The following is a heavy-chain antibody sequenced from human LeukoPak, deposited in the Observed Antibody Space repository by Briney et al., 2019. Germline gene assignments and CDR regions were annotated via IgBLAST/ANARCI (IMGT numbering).Heavy chain of an antibody. Sequence: ASVKVSCKASGYTFTSYYMHWVRQAPGQGPEWMGIINPSGGSTSYPQQLQGRVTMTTDTSTSTVYMELSSLRSEDTAVYYCARVRRGIAANYFDYWGQGTLVTVSS. V-gene: IGHV1-46*01. CDR2: INPSGGST. CDR3: ARVRRGIAANYFDY. CDR1: GYTFTSYY. J-gene: IGHJ4*02. D-gene: IGHD6-13*01.